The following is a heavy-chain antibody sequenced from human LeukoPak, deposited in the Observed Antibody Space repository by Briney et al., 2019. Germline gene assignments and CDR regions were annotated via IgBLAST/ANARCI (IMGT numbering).Heavy chain of an antibody. CDR2: ISGSGGST. J-gene: IGHJ1*01. V-gene: IGHV3-23*01. CDR1: GFTFSSYA. Sequence: GGSLRLSCAASGFTFSSYAMSWVRQAPGKGLEWVSAISGSGGSTYYADSVKGRFTISRDNSKNTLYLQMNSLRAEDTAVYYCARAIDYGENARAEYFQHWGQGTLVTVSS. CDR3: ARAIDYGENARAEYFQH. D-gene: IGHD4-17*01.